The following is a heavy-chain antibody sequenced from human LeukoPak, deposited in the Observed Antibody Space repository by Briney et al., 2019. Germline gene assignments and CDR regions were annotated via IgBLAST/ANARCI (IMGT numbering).Heavy chain of an antibody. V-gene: IGHV3-15*01. CDR3: TTRGGSFSIFDY. Sequence: AGGSLRLSCAASGFTFSDAWMSWVRQAPGKGLEWVGRIKSKTDGGTTDYAAPVKGRFTISRDDSKNTLYLQMNSLKTEDTAVYYCTTRGGSFSIFDYWGQGTLVTVSS. CDR1: GFTFSDAW. CDR2: IKSKTDGGTT. D-gene: IGHD1-26*01. J-gene: IGHJ4*02.